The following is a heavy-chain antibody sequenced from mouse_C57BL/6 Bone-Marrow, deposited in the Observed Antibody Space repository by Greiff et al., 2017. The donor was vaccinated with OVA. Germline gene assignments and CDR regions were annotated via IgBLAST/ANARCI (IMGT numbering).Heavy chain of an antibody. Sequence: QVQLQQSGAELVKPGASVKMSCKASGYTFTSYWITWVKQRPGQGLEWIGDIYPGSGSTNYNEKFKSKATLTVDTSSSTAYMQLSSLTSEDSAVYYCARGVGQGAMDYWGQGTSVSVSS. V-gene: IGHV1-55*01. J-gene: IGHJ4*01. D-gene: IGHD3-3*01. CDR3: ARGVGQGAMDY. CDR2: IYPGSGST. CDR1: GYTFTSYW.